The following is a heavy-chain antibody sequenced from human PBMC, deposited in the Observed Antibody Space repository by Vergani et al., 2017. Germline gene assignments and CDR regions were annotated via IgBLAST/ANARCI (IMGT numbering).Heavy chain of an antibody. CDR2: ISGHGDNI. CDR3: AKEHCSSTSCPFDY. Sequence: EVQLLDSGGGLVQPGGSLRLSCAASGFTFSTYATSWVRQAPGKGLQWVSAISGHGDNIFYANSVKGRFTISRDNSKNTMFLQMNSLGVEDTAIYYCAKEHCSSTSCPFDYWGQGTLVTVSS. CDR1: GFTFSTYA. V-gene: IGHV3-23*01. D-gene: IGHD2-2*01. J-gene: IGHJ4*02.